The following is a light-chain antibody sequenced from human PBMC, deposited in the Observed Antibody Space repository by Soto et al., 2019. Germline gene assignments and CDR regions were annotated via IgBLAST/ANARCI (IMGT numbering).Light chain of an antibody. CDR2: FAS. Sequence: EIVMTQSPATLSVSPGDNATLSCRASQSVSNNFAWYQQRPGQAPRLLIYFASTRATGIPARFSGSGSGTEFSLTISSLQSEDLALYYCQQYNQWPLTFGGGTKVETK. CDR3: QQYNQWPLT. J-gene: IGKJ4*01. CDR1: QSVSNN. V-gene: IGKV3-15*01.